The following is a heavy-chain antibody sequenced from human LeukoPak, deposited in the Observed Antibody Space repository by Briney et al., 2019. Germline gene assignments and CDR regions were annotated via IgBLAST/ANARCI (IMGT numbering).Heavy chain of an antibody. CDR3: ARIYSSSSGYFDY. V-gene: IGHV3-7*01. CDR1: GFTVSSNY. CDR2: IKQDGSEK. D-gene: IGHD6-6*01. Sequence: GGSLRLSCAASGFTVSSNYMSWVRQAPGKGLEWVANIKQDGSEKYYVDSVKGRFTISRDNAKNSLYLQMNSLRAEDTAVYYCARIYSSSSGYFDYWGQGTLVTVSS. J-gene: IGHJ4*02.